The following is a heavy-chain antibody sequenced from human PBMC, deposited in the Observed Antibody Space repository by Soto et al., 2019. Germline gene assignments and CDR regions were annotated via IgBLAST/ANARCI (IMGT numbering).Heavy chain of an antibody. CDR3: ARGPTGGGWGCYFDS. V-gene: IGHV1-69*12. J-gene: IGHJ4*02. Sequence: QVQLVQSGAEVKKPGSSVKVSCKASGGTFSSYAIDWVRQAPGQGLEWMGGIIPIFGTADYAQKFQGRVTFTADDSTSTAYMELSGLRSEDTAVYYCARGPTGGGWGCYFDSWGQGTLVTVSS. CDR1: GGTFSSYA. D-gene: IGHD3-16*01. CDR2: IIPIFGTA.